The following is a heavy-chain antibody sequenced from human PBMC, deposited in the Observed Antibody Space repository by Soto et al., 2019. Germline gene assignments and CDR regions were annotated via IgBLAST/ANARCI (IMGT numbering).Heavy chain of an antibody. CDR1: GFTFSSYE. D-gene: IGHD4-4*01. J-gene: IGHJ6*02. Sequence: EVQLVESGGGLGQAGGSLRLFCAVSGFTFSSYEMNWVRQAPGKGLEWVSYIGTSGKTIYYADSVRGRFTISRDNAKNSLYLQMNSLRAEDTVVYLCARDPAIYSGKFDYGLDVWGRGTTVTVSS. CDR3: ARDPAIYSGKFDYGLDV. CDR2: IGTSGKTI. V-gene: IGHV3-48*03.